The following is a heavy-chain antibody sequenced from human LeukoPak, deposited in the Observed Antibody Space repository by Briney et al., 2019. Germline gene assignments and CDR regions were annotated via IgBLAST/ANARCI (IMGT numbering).Heavy chain of an antibody. D-gene: IGHD3-16*02. V-gene: IGHV1-8*01. Sequence: GASVKVSCKASGYTFTSYDINWVRKATGQGPEWMGWMNPNSGNTGHAQKFHGRVTMTRNTSISTAYMELSSLRSEDTAVYYCARDAYDYVWGSYRHLPDYWGQGTLVTVSS. CDR2: MNPNSGNT. J-gene: IGHJ4*02. CDR1: GYTFTSYD. CDR3: ARDAYDYVWGSYRHLPDY.